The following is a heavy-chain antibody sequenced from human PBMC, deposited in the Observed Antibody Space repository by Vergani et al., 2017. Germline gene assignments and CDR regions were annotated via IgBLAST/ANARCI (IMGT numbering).Heavy chain of an antibody. V-gene: IGHV3-23*01. CDR2: TSGSGATT. CDR3: ARFMVTFPFDY. J-gene: IGHJ4*02. Sequence: EVQLLESGGDLVQPGGSLRFSCAASGFTFSNYAMSWVRQAPGKGLEWVSATSGSGATTYYTDSVKGRFTISRDNSKSTLYLQMNSLRAEDTAVYYCARFMVTFPFDYWGQGTLVTVSS. CDR1: GFTFSNYA. D-gene: IGHD2-21*02.